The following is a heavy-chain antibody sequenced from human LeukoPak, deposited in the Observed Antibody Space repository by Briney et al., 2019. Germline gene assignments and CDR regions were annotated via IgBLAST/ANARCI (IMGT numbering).Heavy chain of an antibody. CDR1: GDSVSSNSAA. CDR3: ARDRPWELQTLDY. D-gene: IGHD1-26*01. J-gene: IGHJ4*02. V-gene: IGHV6-1*01. Sequence: SQTLSLTCAISGDSVSSNSAAWNWIRQPPSRGLEWLGRTYYRSKWYNDYAVSVKSRITINPDTSKNQFSLQLNSVTPEDTAVYYCARDRPWELQTLDYWGQGTLVTVSS. CDR2: TYYRSKWYN.